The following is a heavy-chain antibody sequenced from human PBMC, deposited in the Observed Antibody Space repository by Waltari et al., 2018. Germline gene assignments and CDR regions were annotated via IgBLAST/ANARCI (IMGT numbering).Heavy chain of an antibody. V-gene: IGHV3-30*18. CDR1: RFTYSNYA. J-gene: IGHJ5*02. CDR2: ILYDGSNT. Sequence: QVQLAQSGGGMVQPGRALRPPCAASRFTYSNYAMHWVRQAPGKGLEWVAGILYDGSNTYYADSVKGRLTISRDNSKNTLYLQMNSLRAEDTAVYYCAKDGMPYLWGQGTLVTVSS. CDR3: AKDGMPYL. D-gene: IGHD2-2*01.